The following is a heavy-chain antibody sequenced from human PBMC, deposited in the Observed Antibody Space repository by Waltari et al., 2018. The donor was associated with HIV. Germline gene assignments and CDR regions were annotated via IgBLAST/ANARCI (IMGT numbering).Heavy chain of an antibody. J-gene: IGHJ4*02. V-gene: IGHV3-15*01. Sequence: EVLLVESGGGWVKPGGPLRPSWAAAGFIFPTFWMTWVRQVPGKGLEWVGRIKSKSVGETTDYAASVRGIFTVSRDDSKNTLFLQMNNLKIEDTGIYYCTVPRSGSSGFFYWGQGILVTVSS. D-gene: IGHD3-22*01. CDR3: TVPRSGSSGFFY. CDR2: IKSKSVGETT. CDR1: GFIFPTFW.